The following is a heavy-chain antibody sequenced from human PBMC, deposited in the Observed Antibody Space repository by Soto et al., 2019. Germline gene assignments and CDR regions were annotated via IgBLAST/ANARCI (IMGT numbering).Heavy chain of an antibody. J-gene: IGHJ4*02. CDR1: GFTFGDYA. V-gene: IGHV3-49*05. Sequence: KSGGSLRLSCTTSGFTFGDYAVSWFRQAPGKGLEWVAFIRTKPYGATTEYAASVKGRFTISRDDSKSIAYLQMNSLKTEDTAVYYCTRALSSAEDTAMVHWGQGTLVTVSS. CDR3: TRALSSAEDTAMVH. CDR2: IRTKPYGATT. D-gene: IGHD5-18*01.